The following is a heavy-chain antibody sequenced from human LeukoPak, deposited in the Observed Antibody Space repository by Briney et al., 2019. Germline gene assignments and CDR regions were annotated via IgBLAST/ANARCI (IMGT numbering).Heavy chain of an antibody. Sequence: PSGTLSLTCAVSGGSISSSNWWSWVRQPPGQGLELIGEIYHSGSTYYNPSLKSRVTISVDRSKNQFSLKLSSVTAADTAVYYCARETWFGELYYFDYWGQGTLVTVSS. CDR2: IYHSGST. D-gene: IGHD3-10*01. CDR1: GGSISSSNW. J-gene: IGHJ4*02. V-gene: IGHV4-4*02. CDR3: ARETWFGELYYFDY.